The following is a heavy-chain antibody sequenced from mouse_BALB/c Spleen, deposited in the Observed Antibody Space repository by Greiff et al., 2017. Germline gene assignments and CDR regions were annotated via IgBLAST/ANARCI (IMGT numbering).Heavy chain of an antibody. Sequence: VQVVESGPGLVAPSQSLSITCTVSGFSLTGYGVNWVRQPPGKGLEWLGMIWGDGSTDYNSALKSRLSISKDNSKSQVFLKMNSLQTDDTARYYCARDQIYDGYYPYAMDYWGQGTSVTVSS. CDR2: IWGDGST. J-gene: IGHJ4*01. CDR1: GFSLTGYG. CDR3: ARDQIYDGYYPYAMDY. V-gene: IGHV2-6-7*01. D-gene: IGHD2-3*01.